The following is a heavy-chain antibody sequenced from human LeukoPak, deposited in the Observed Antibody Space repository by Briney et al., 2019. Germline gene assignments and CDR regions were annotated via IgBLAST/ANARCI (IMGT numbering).Heavy chain of an antibody. CDR1: GGTFSSYA. J-gene: IGHJ1*01. D-gene: IGHD4-17*01. CDR2: IIPIFGTA. Sequence: VASMKVSCKASGGTFSSYAISWVRQAPGQGLEWMGGIIPIFGTANYAQKFQGRVTITTDESTSTAYMELSSLRSEDTAVYCCAGSTVTRLAEYFQHWGQGTLVTVSS. CDR3: AGSTVTRLAEYFQH. V-gene: IGHV1-69*05.